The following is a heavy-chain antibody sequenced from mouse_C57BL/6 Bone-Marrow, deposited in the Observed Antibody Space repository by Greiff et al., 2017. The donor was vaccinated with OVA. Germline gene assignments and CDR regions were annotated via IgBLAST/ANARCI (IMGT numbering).Heavy chain of an antibody. CDR2: IAPSDSYI. J-gene: IGHJ2*02. CDR1: GYTFTNYW. CDR3: AHYGSRLNLHY. V-gene: IGHV1-59*01. D-gene: IGHD1-1*01. Sequence: VQLQQPGAELVRPGPSVKLSCKASGYTFTNYWMHWVKQRPGQGLEWIGVIAPSDSYINYNQKFKGRATLTVDTSSSTAYRHLSSLTSEDSAVYYCAHYGSRLNLHYWGQGTSLTVSS.